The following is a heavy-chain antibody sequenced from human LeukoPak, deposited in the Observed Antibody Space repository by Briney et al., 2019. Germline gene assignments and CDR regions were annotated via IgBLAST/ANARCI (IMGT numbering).Heavy chain of an antibody. Sequence: PGGSLRLSCAASGFTFSSYAMSWVRQAPGKGLEWVANIHQDGNEKYYVDSVKGRFTISRDNAKNSLYLQMNSLRVEDTAVYYCARGDDFSGDYWGQGTLVTVSS. CDR1: GFTFSSYA. D-gene: IGHD2-21*02. J-gene: IGHJ4*02. V-gene: IGHV3-7*04. CDR3: ARGDDFSGDY. CDR2: IHQDGNEK.